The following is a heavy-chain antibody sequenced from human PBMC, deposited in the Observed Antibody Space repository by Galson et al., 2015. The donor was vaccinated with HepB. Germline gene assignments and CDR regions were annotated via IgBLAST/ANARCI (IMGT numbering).Heavy chain of an antibody. V-gene: IGHV1-18*01. Sequence: SVKVSCKASGYTFTSYGISWVRQAPGQGLEWMGWISAYNGNTNYAQKLQGRVTMTTDTSTSTAYMELRSLRSDDTAVYYCARDKGYYDSSGYYEYWGQGTLVTVSS. CDR1: GYTFTSYG. CDR3: ARDKGYYDSSGYYEY. CDR2: ISAYNGNT. J-gene: IGHJ4*02. D-gene: IGHD3-22*01.